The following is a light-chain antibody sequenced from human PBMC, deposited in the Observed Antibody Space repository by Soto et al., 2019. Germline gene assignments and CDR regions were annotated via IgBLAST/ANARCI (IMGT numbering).Light chain of an antibody. CDR2: AAS. V-gene: IGKV1-39*01. CDR1: QNIRTY. CDR3: QQSYSSPQT. Sequence: DIQMTQSPSSLSASVGDRVTITCRASQNIRTYLNWYQQRPGRAPKPLIYAASSLHSEVPSRFTGSGSETDFTLTISSLQPEDFATYYCQQSYSSPQTFGPGTKVDIK. J-gene: IGKJ1*01.